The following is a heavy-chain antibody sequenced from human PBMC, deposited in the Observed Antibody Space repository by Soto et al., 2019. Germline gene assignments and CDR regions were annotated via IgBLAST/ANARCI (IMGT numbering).Heavy chain of an antibody. V-gene: IGHV1-2*02. J-gene: IGHJ6*02. Sequence: GSVNVSCKASGYIFTGYHIHWVRQAPGRGLEWMGWINPNSGDTEYAQNFQGRVTMTRDTSFNLVYMEMSGLMPDDTAVYYCARDARGTRGFDEMDIWGQGTTVTVSS. CDR2: INPNSGDT. D-gene: IGHD3-9*01. CDR1: GYIFTGYH. CDR3: ARDARGTRGFDEMDI.